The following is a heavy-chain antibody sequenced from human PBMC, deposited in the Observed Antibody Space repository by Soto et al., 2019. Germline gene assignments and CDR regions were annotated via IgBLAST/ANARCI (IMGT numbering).Heavy chain of an antibody. CDR1: CGSFIAYY. D-gene: IGHD3-16*01. CDR2: INHSLGT. V-gene: IGHV4-34*01. Sequence: SETLSLTSAVYCGSFIAYYWIWIRQPPGKGLEWIGEINHSLGTSYNPSLKSRVTISVDTSKSQFSLKLTSVTAEDTAVYYCAKALSSFYFDYWGQGTLVTVSS. J-gene: IGHJ4*02. CDR3: AKALSSFYFDY.